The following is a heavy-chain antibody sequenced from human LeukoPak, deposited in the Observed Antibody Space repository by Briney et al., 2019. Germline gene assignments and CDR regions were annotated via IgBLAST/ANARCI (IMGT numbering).Heavy chain of an antibody. V-gene: IGHV1-69*04. CDR3: ASLVGLGYYGSGSPYYYGMDV. CDR2: IIPIFGIA. Sequence: SVKVSCKASGGTFSSYAISWVRQAPGQGPEWMGRIIPIFGIANYAQKFQGRVTITADKSTSTAYMELSSLRSEDTAVYYCASLVGLGYYGSGSPYYYGMDVWGQGTTVTVSS. D-gene: IGHD3-10*01. J-gene: IGHJ6*02. CDR1: GGTFSSYA.